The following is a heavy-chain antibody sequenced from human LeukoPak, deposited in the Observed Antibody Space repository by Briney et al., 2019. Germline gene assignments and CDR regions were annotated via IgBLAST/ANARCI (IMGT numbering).Heavy chain of an antibody. J-gene: IGHJ4*02. D-gene: IGHD3-16*01. V-gene: IGHV3-23*01. CDR3: ATVWFRRFDY. Sequence: GGSLRLSCTASGFTFSDYAMSWVRQAPGKGLEWVSAVSGSSGRTHYADSVKGRFTISRDNSKNKLYLQMSSLRAEDTAVYYCATVWFRRFDYWGQGILVTVSS. CDR2: VSGSSGRT. CDR1: GFTFSDYA.